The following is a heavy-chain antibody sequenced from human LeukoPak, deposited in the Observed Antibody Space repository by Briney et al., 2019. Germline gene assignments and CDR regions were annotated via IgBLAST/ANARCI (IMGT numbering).Heavy chain of an antibody. CDR1: GYTFTGYY. Sequence: ASVKVSCKASGYTFTGYYMHWVRQAPGQGLEWMGWINPNSGGTNYAQKFQGRVTMTRDTSISTAYMELSRLRSDDTAVYYCARIGSVVVTAQPTLYYYYYGMDVWGQGTTVTVPS. J-gene: IGHJ6*02. CDR2: INPNSGGT. D-gene: IGHD2-21*02. CDR3: ARIGSVVVTAQPTLYYYYYGMDV. V-gene: IGHV1-2*02.